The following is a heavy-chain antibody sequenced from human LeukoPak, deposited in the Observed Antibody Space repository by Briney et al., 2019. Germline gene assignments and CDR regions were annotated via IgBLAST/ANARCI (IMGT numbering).Heavy chain of an antibody. Sequence: GGSLRLSCAASGFXFSTYSMNWVRQAPGKGLEWISSISSSSSYIYYADSVKGRFTISRDNSKNTLFLQMNSLRAEDTAVYYCAKDREGLSSGYDLEYFDYWGQGTLVTVSS. CDR3: AKDREGLSSGYDLEYFDY. CDR1: GFXFSTYS. J-gene: IGHJ4*02. CDR2: ISSSSSYI. D-gene: IGHD5-12*01. V-gene: IGHV3-21*04.